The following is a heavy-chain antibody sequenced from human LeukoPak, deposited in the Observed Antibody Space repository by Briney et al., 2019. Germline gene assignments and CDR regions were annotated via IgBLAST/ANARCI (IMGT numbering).Heavy chain of an antibody. V-gene: IGHV3-23*01. J-gene: IGHJ4*02. CDR3: ARVAMVRGVDYFDY. Sequence: GGSLRLSCAASGFTFSSYSMTWVRQAPGKGLEWFSVISGSGGATYYADSAKGRFTISRDNSKNTLYLQMNSLRAEDTALYYCARVAMVRGVDYFDYWGQGTLVTVSS. D-gene: IGHD3-10*01. CDR2: ISGSGGAT. CDR1: GFTFSSYS.